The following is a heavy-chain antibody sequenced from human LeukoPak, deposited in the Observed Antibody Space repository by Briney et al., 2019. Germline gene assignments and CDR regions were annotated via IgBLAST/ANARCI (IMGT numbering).Heavy chain of an antibody. V-gene: IGHV4-61*02. CDR3: ARLSDF. D-gene: IGHD5/OR15-5a*01. CDR2: LSTSGST. J-gene: IGHJ4*02. Sequence: SETLSLTCTVSGGSISSGSYYWSWIRQPAGKGLEWIGRLSTSGSTNYNPSLKSRVTMSLDTSKNQFSLELSSVTAADTAIYYCARLSDFWGQGTLVTVSS. CDR1: GGSISSGSYY.